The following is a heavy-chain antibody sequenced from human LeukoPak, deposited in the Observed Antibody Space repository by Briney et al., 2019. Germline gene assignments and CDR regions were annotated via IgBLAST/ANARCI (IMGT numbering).Heavy chain of an antibody. CDR3: ARDQGFSYYFYYMDV. D-gene: IGHD3-3*01. Sequence: GGSLRLSCAASGFTFSRYSMNWVRQAPGKGLEWVSSISGSSSYIYYADSVKGRFTISRDNAKNSLYLQMNSLRAEDTAVYYCARDQGFSYYFYYMDVWGKGTTVTVSS. CDR2: ISGSSSYI. V-gene: IGHV3-21*01. J-gene: IGHJ6*03. CDR1: GFTFSRYS.